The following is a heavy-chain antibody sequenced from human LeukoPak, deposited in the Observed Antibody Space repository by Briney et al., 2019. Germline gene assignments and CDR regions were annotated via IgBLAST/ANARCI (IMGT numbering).Heavy chain of an antibody. CDR3: ARLLMVYERYFDY. CDR2: IYHSGST. D-gene: IGHD2-8*01. CDR1: GGSISSGYY. V-gene: IGHV4-38-2*02. J-gene: IGHJ4*02. Sequence: SQTLSLTCTVSGGSISSGYYWGWIRQPPGKGLEWIGSIYHSGSTYYNPSLKSRVTISVDTSKNQFSLKLSSVTAADTAVYYCARLLMVYERYFDYWGQGTLVTVSS.